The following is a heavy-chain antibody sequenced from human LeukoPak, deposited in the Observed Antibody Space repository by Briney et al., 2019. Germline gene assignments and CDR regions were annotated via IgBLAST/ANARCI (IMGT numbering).Heavy chain of an antibody. J-gene: IGHJ4*02. CDR1: GFTFSDYA. Sequence: GGSLRLSCAASGFTFSDYAMSWVRQAPGKGLEWVSAISGSGDSTYYPDSVKARFTTSRDNSRNTLYLQIHSLRAEDTAIYYCASSIVRGGYGDYDYWGQGTLVTVSS. D-gene: IGHD3-10*01. CDR3: ASSIVRGGYGDYDY. CDR2: ISGSGDST. V-gene: IGHV3-23*01.